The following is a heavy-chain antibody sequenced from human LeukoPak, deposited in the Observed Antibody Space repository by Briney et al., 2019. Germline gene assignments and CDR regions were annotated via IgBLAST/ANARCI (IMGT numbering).Heavy chain of an antibody. V-gene: IGHV3-23*01. Sequence: GGSLTLTCAASGFIFSSYAMSWVRQAPGKGLEWVSTISGSGGSTYYADSVKGRFTISRDNSKNTVYLQMNSLRAEDTAVYYCAKARSCINDVCHVDFNYWGQGTLVTVSS. J-gene: IGHJ4*01. CDR1: GFIFSSYA. CDR2: ISGSGGST. CDR3: AKARSCINDVCHVDFNY. D-gene: IGHD2-8*01.